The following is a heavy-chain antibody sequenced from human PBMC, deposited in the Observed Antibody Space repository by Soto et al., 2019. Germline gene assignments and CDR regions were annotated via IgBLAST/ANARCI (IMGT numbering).Heavy chain of an antibody. J-gene: IGHJ6*02. CDR1: GGTFSSYA. D-gene: IGHD2-21*02. Sequence: SVKVSCKASGGTFSSYAISWVRQAPGQGLEWMGGIIPIFGTANYAQKFQGRVTITADESTSTAYMELSSLRSEDTAVYYCARDSIKYCGGDCYGPAPPYYYYGMDVWGQGTTVTVSS. CDR2: IIPIFGTA. V-gene: IGHV1-69*13. CDR3: ARDSIKYCGGDCYGPAPPYYYYGMDV.